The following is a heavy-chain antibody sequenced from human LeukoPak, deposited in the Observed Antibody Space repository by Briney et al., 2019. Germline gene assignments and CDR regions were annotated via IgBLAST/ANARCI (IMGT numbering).Heavy chain of an antibody. CDR1: GFTFSNYW. Sequence: PGESLRLSCAASGFTFSNYWMSWVRQAPRKGLEWVANINQGGSDESYVDSVKGRFTISRDNAKNSLYLEMNSLRVEDTAMYYCARTSRSSSIDDGGQGTLVTVSP. CDR2: INQGGSDE. V-gene: IGHV3-7*01. CDR3: ARTSRSSSIDD. J-gene: IGHJ4*02. D-gene: IGHD2-15*01.